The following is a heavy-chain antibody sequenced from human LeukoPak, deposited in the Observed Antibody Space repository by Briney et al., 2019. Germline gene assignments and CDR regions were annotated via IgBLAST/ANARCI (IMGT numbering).Heavy chain of an antibody. CDR1: GYSFTSDC. CDR2: ISAYNGNT. Sequence: ATVTVSCKASGYSFTSDCNSRVRQDPAAGLEWMGWISAYNGNTNYEQQLQGRVTITTDTTTSTAYLVLRSLRSDATAVYYCAREGYVNYDFASVSDTYDYWGQGTLVTVSS. D-gene: IGHD3-3*01. CDR3: AREGYVNYDFASVSDTYDY. J-gene: IGHJ4*02. V-gene: IGHV1-18*01.